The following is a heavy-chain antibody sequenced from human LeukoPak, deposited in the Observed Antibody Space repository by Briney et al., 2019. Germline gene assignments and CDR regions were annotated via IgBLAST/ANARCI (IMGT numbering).Heavy chain of an antibody. CDR3: ARLEPGGLLSPVY. J-gene: IGHJ4*02. CDR2: IYYSGST. V-gene: IGHV4-39*01. D-gene: IGHD2/OR15-2a*01. CDR1: GDSISSGGYW. Sequence: SKTLSLTCAVSGDSISSGGYWWSWIRQPPGKGLEWIGSIYYSGSTYYNPSLKSRVTISVDTSKNQFSLKLGSVTAADTAVYYCARLEPGGLLSPVYWGQGTLVTVSS.